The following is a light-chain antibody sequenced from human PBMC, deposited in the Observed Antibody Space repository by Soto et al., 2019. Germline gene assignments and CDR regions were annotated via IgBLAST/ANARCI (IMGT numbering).Light chain of an antibody. Sequence: SVLTQSPGTLSLSAGERATLSCRASQSVSSSYLAWYQQKPGQAPRLLIYGASSRATGIPDRFSGSGSGTDFTLTISRLEPEDFAVYYCQQYGSSPPTFGQGTKVDI. CDR3: QQYGSSPPT. CDR1: QSVSSSY. CDR2: GAS. J-gene: IGKJ1*01. V-gene: IGKV3-20*01.